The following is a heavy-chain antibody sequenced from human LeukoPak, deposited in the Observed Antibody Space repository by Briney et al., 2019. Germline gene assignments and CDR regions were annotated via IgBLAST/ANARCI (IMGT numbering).Heavy chain of an antibody. CDR2: IYTSGST. CDR3: ARGLHYYDSSGYWFRDWFDP. V-gene: IGHV4-4*07. Sequence: SDTLSLTCTASGGSIGGYYLSLIPQPAGKGLECIARIYTSGSTNYIPSLKSRVTMSVDTSKNQFSLKLSSVTAADTAVYYCARGLHYYDSSGYWFRDWFDPWGQGTLVTVSS. D-gene: IGHD3-22*01. J-gene: IGHJ5*02. CDR1: GGSIGGYY.